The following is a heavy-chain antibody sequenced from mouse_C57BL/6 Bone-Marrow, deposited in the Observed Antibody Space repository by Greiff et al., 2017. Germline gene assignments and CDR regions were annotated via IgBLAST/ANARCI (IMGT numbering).Heavy chain of an antibody. V-gene: IGHV5-17*01. J-gene: IGHJ3*01. D-gene: IGHD2-1*01. CDR3: AREDYGIAWFAY. CDR1: GFTFSDYG. CDR2: ISSGSSTI. Sequence: EVKLLESGGGLVKPGGSLKLSCAASGFTFSDYGMHWVRQAPEKGLEWVAYISSGSSTIYYADTVKGRFTISRDNAKNTLFLQMTSLRSEDKARDYCAREDYGIAWFAYWGQGTLVTVSA.